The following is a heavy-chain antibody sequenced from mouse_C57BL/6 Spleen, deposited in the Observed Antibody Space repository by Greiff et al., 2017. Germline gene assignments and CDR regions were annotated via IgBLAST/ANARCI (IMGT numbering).Heavy chain of an antibody. CDR3: AGYDGYYFYWYFDV. V-gene: IGHV5-16*01. J-gene: IGHJ1*03. CDR2: INYDGSST. CDR1: GFTFSDYY. D-gene: IGHD2-3*01. Sequence: EVKLVESEGGLVQPGSSMKLSCTASGFTFSDYYMAWVRQVPEKGLEWVANINYDGSSTNYLDSLKSRFILTRDNAYNILYLQLSSLKSEDAATDYCAGYDGYYFYWYFDVWGTGTTVTVSA.